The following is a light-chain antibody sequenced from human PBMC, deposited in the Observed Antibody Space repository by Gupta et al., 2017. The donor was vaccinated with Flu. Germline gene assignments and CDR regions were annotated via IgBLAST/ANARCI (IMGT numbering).Light chain of an antibody. CDR3: QQSDSTSKT. CDR2: AVS. J-gene: IGKJ3*01. Sequence: DIQMTQSPSSLSASVGDRVTITCRASQSISSYLNWYQQKPGKAPKLLIYAVSRVQSGVPSRFSGSGSGTDFTLTISSLQPEDFATYYCQQSDSTSKTFGHGTKVDIK. CDR1: QSISSY. V-gene: IGKV1-39*01.